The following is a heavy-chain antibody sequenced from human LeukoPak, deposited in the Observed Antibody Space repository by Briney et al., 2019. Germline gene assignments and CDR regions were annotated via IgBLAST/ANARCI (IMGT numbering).Heavy chain of an antibody. V-gene: IGHV4-30-4*01. Sequence: SQTLSLTCTVSGGSISSGDYYWTWIRQPPGKGLEWIGYIYYSGSTYYNPSLKSRVTISVDTSKNQFSLRLSSVTAADTAVYYCARVKSGTVTEPDFDYWGQRTLVTVSS. CDR1: GGSISSGDYY. CDR2: IYYSGST. J-gene: IGHJ4*02. D-gene: IGHD4-17*01. CDR3: ARVKSGTVTEPDFDY.